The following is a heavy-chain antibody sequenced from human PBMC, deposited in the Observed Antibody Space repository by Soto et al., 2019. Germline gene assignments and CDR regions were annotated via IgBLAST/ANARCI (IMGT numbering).Heavy chain of an antibody. Sequence: SETLSLTYAVYGGYFSDYYCRWIRQPPGKGLEWIGEINHSGSTNYNPSLKSRVTISVDTSKNQFSLKLSSVTAADTAVYYCARVATSAGTPSGGSCYSDYYQTCYFDYWGQGTLVTVSS. D-gene: IGHD2-15*01. CDR2: INHSGST. CDR1: GGYFSDYY. CDR3: ARVATSAGTPSGGSCYSDYYQTCYFDY. J-gene: IGHJ4*02. V-gene: IGHV4-34*01.